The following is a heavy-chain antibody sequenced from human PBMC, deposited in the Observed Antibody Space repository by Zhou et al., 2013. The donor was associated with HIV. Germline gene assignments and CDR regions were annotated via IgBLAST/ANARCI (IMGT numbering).Heavy chain of an antibody. J-gene: IGHJ4*02. CDR2: YDAEFGAA. CDR1: GYTLSDLS. V-gene: IGHV1-24*01. D-gene: IGHD6-13*01. Sequence: QVQLVQSGPEVKEPGAPVWVSCQVSGYTLSDLSIHWVRQSPTKGLEWLGRYDAEFGAAVNAHSFQGRLIMTGDTSTDTAYMELRSLRSDDTAVYYCARDPTYSSSWSQHYFDYWGQGTLVTVSS. CDR3: ARDPTYSSSWSQHYFDY.